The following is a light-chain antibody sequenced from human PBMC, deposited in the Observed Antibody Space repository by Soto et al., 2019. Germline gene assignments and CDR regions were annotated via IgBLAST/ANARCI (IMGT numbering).Light chain of an antibody. CDR3: QQRAWPPCT. CDR2: DAS. Sequence: EIVLTQSPATLSLSPGERATLSCRASQSVSNGLVWYQQKPGQAPRLLIYDASNRATGIPARFSGSGSGTDFTLTISSLEPEDFVVYYCQQRAWPPCTFGQGTKLEVK. V-gene: IGKV3-11*01. CDR1: QSVSNG. J-gene: IGKJ2*02.